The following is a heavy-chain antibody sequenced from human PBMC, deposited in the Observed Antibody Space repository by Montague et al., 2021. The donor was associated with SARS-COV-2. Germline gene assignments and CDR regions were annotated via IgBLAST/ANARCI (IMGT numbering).Heavy chain of an antibody. V-gene: IGHV4-34*01. CDR2: INHSGST. J-gene: IGHJ6*03. CDR1: GGSFSGYY. D-gene: IGHD2-2*01. CDR3: ARLVVPAARYYYYYYYMDV. Sequence: SETLSLTCAVSGGSFSGYYWSWIRQPPGKGLEWIGEINHSGSTNYNPSLKSRVTISVDTSKNQFSLKLSSVTAADTAVYYCARLVVPAARYYYYYYYMDVWGKGTTVTVSS.